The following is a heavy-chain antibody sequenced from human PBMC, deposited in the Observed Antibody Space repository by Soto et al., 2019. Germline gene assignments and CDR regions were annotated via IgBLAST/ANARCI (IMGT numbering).Heavy chain of an antibody. Sequence: ASVKVSCKASGYTFSNYGIHWVRQAPGQRLEWTGLINAGNGNTNYAQKLQGRVTMTTDTSTSTAYMELRSLRSDDTAVYYCARDRYCGGDCSPYYFDYWGQGTLVTVSS. CDR2: INAGNGNT. V-gene: IGHV1-18*01. D-gene: IGHD2-21*02. CDR3: ARDRYCGGDCSPYYFDY. J-gene: IGHJ4*02. CDR1: GYTFSNYG.